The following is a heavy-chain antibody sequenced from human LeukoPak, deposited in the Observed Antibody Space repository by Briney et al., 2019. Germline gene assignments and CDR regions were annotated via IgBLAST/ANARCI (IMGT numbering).Heavy chain of an antibody. D-gene: IGHD6-13*01. CDR2: ISWYSGSI. J-gene: IGHJ4*02. CDR1: GLTFDDYA. Sequence: PGGSLRLSCAASGLTFDDYAMHWVRPAPGKGLEWVSGISWYSGSIGYADSVKGRFTISRDNAKNSLYLQMSSLRAEDMALYYCAKSSSWSTGLDYWGQGTLVTVSS. V-gene: IGHV3-9*03. CDR3: AKSSSWSTGLDY.